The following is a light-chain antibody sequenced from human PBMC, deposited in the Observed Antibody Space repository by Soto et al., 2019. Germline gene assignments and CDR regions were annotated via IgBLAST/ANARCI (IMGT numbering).Light chain of an antibody. CDR1: QSINSW. Sequence: DIQMTQSHSTLSASVGDRVTITCRASQSINSWLAWYQQKPGRAPKLLIYKASSLESGVPSRFSGSGSGTEFTLTISSLQPDDFATYYCQQYTSYSTFGQGTKVEIK. CDR3: QQYTSYST. J-gene: IGKJ1*01. V-gene: IGKV1-5*03. CDR2: KAS.